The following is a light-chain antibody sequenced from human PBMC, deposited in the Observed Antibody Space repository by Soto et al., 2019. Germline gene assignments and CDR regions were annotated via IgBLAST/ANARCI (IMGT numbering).Light chain of an antibody. CDR1: QSISSW. V-gene: IGKV1-5*03. Sequence: DIQMTQSPSTLSASVGDRVTITCRASQSISSWLAWYQQRPGKAPNLLIYKASSLKSGVPSRFSGSGSETEFTLTISSLQPGDFATYYCQQYNSYPWTFGQGTKVEIK. J-gene: IGKJ1*01. CDR2: KAS. CDR3: QQYNSYPWT.